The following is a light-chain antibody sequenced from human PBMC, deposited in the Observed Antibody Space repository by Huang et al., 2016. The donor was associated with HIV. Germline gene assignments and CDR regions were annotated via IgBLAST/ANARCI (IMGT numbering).Light chain of an antibody. Sequence: EIVMTQSPATLSVSPVLRVTLSCRANRSVSTNLAWCQQRPGQAPRLLIYGSSTRAPGIPARFSGSGSGTDFSLTISSLQSEDFALYYCHQYNNWLLSFGGGTRVDI. V-gene: IGKV3-15*01. CDR3: HQYNNWLLS. CDR1: RSVSTN. CDR2: GSS. J-gene: IGKJ4*01.